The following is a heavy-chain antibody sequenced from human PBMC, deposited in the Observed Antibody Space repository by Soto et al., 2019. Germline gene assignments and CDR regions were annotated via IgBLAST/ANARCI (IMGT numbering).Heavy chain of an antibody. Sequence: QVQLQVSGPGLVKPSATLSLSCTVSTGSTNSFYWSWIRQPPGKGLQWLGYFFYTGSTNHNPSLKSRVTISLDMSSNQFSLRLSSVTAADTAMYYCARSRDGHNLNPIDQWGQGLLVTVSS. CDR1: TGSTNSFY. CDR3: ARSRDGHNLNPIDQ. CDR2: FFYTGST. J-gene: IGHJ4*02. D-gene: IGHD3-9*01. V-gene: IGHV4-59*01.